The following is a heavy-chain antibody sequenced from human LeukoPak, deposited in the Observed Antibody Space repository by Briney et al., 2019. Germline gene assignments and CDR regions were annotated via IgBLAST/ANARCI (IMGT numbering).Heavy chain of an antibody. CDR2: ISGSASST. Sequence: GGSLRLSCAASGFTFSNYAMSWVRQAPGKGLDSVSAISGSASSTYYADSVKGRFTISRDNSKNTLYLQLNSVRAEDTAIYYCAKAGPVVRGFIGYYWGQGTLVTVSS. V-gene: IGHV3-23*01. CDR1: GFTFSNYA. J-gene: IGHJ4*02. D-gene: IGHD3-10*01. CDR3: AKAGPVVRGFIGYY.